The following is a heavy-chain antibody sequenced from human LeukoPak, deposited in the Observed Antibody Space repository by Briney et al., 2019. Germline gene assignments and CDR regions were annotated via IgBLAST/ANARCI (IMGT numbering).Heavy chain of an antibody. Sequence: GGSLRLSCAASGFGFSDYTMTWVRQAPGKGPEWVSAIGGRGGSTYYADSLGGRFTISRDNSQDMVYLQMNSLKVEDTATYYCGKEGGAWGQGTKVTVSS. CDR3: GKEGGA. D-gene: IGHD3-16*01. V-gene: IGHV3-23*01. J-gene: IGHJ5*02. CDR2: IGGRGGST. CDR1: GFGFSDYT.